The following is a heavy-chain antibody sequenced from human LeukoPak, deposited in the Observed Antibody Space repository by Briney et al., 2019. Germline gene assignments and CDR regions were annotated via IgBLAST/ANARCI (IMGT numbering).Heavy chain of an antibody. D-gene: IGHD2/OR15-2a*01. CDR3: AREATFVDY. CDR2: ISGSGSYI. V-gene: IGHV3-21*01. CDR1: GFTVSSNY. Sequence: PGGSLRLSCAASGFTVSSNYMSWVRQAPGKGLEWVSSISGSGSYIYYADSVKGRFTISRDNAENSLYLQMNSLRAEDTAVYYCAREATFVDYWGQGTLVTVSS. J-gene: IGHJ4*02.